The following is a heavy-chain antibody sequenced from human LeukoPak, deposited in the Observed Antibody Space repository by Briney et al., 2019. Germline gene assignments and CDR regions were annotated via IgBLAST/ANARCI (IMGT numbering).Heavy chain of an antibody. CDR3: ARGGAGIQLWRLDY. Sequence: SETLSLTCTVSGGSISSYYWSWIRQPPGKGLEWIGYIYYSGSTNYNPSLKSRVTISVDTSKNQFSLKLSPVTAADTAVYYCARGGAGIQLWRLDYWGQGTLVTVSS. V-gene: IGHV4-59*01. J-gene: IGHJ4*02. D-gene: IGHD5-18*01. CDR1: GGSISSYY. CDR2: IYYSGST.